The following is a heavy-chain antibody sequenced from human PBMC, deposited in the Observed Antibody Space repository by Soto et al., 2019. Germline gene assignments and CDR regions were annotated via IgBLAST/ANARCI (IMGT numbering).Heavy chain of an antibody. CDR1: AYTFTSYA. Sequence: QVQLVQSGAEVKKPGASVKVSCKASAYTFTSYAMHWVRQAPGQRLEWMGWINAGNGNTKYSQKFQGRVTITRDTSASTAYMELSSLRSEDTAVYYCARDGGSSWYHWYFDLWGRGTLVTVSS. V-gene: IGHV1-3*01. D-gene: IGHD6-13*01. CDR3: ARDGGSSWYHWYFDL. CDR2: INAGNGNT. J-gene: IGHJ2*01.